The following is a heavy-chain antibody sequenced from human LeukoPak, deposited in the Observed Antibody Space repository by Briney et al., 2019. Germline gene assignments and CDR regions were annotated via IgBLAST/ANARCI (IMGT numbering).Heavy chain of an antibody. J-gene: IGHJ4*02. CDR1: GFTFSSYA. CDR2: ISYDGSNK. V-gene: IGHV3-30-3*01. D-gene: IGHD3-10*01. CDR3: ARNYGPDY. Sequence: GRSLRLSCAASGFTFSSYAMHWVRQAPGKGLEWVAVISYDGSNKYYADSVKGRFTISRDNSKNTLYLQMNSLRAEDTAVYYCARNYGPDYWGQGTLVTVSS.